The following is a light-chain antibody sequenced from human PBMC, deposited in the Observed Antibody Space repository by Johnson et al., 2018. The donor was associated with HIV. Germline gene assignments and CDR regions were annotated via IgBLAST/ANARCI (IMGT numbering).Light chain of an antibody. Sequence: QSVLTQPPSMSAAPGQKVTISCSGSSSNIGNNYVSWYQQLPGTAPKLLIYDNDKRPSGIPDRFSASKSDTSATLGITGLQTGDEANYYCGTWDGGLSIYVFGTWTEVTVL. CDR1: SSNIGNNY. CDR3: GTWDGGLSIYV. J-gene: IGLJ1*01. CDR2: DND. V-gene: IGLV1-51*01.